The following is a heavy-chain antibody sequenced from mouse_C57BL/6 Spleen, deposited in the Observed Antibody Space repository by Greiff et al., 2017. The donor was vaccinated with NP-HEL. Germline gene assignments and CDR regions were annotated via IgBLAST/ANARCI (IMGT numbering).Heavy chain of an antibody. Sequence: VQLQQSGAELARPGASVKLSCKASGYTFTSYGISWVKQRTGQGLEWIGEIYPRSGNTYYIEKFKGKATLTADKSSSTAYMELRSLTSEDSAVYFCARSDYGSSHAMDYWGQGTSVTVSS. J-gene: IGHJ4*01. D-gene: IGHD1-1*01. CDR3: ARSDYGSSHAMDY. CDR1: GYTFTSYG. V-gene: IGHV1-81*01. CDR2: IYPRSGNT.